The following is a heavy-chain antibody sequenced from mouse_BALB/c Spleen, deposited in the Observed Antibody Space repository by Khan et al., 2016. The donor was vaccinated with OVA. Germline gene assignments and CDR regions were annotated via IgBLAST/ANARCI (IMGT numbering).Heavy chain of an antibody. J-gene: IGHJ1*01. CDR1: GYTFTNYW. V-gene: IGHV1-63*02. CDR2: IYPGVGYI. CDR3: TREDAWFFDV. Sequence: QVQLKQSGAELVRPGTSVKLSCKASGYTFTNYWLGWVNQSPGHGLEWIGDIYPGVGYIYYTEKFKGRATLTAGTSSSTSYLQISGLTSEDYAVYFCTREDAWFFDVWGEGTTVTVSS.